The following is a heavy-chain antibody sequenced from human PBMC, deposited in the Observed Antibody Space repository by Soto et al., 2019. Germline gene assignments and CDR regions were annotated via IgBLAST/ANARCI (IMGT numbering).Heavy chain of an antibody. CDR1: GGSFSSYY. CDR2: IYYSGST. V-gene: IGHV4-59*01. J-gene: IGHJ4*02. Sequence: PSETLSLTCTVSGGSFSSYYWSWIRQPPGKGLEWIGHIYYSGSTKYNPSLKSRVTISVDTSKNQFSLKLSSVTAADTAVYYCAKDLGYCSGGSCPYFDYWGQGTLVTVSS. CDR3: AKDLGYCSGGSCPYFDY. D-gene: IGHD2-15*01.